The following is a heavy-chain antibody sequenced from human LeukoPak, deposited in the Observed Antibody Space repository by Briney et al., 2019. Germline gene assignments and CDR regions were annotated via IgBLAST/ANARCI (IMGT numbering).Heavy chain of an antibody. V-gene: IGHV3-23*01. CDR3: AKGDNNILTGYYNSFDS. CDR2: ISGSAIST. CDR1: GFTFSSYA. D-gene: IGHD3-9*01. J-gene: IGHJ4*02. Sequence: GGPLRLSCAASGFTFSSYAMSWIRQAPGKGLEWVSTISGSAISTYYADSVKGRFTISRDNSRNTLYLQMNSLRAEDTALFYCAKGDNNILTGYYNSFDSWGQGTLVTVSS.